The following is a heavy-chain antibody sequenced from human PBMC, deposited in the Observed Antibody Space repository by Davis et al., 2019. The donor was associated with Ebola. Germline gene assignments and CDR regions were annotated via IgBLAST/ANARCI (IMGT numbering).Heavy chain of an antibody. CDR1: GFTSDAYA. Sequence: PGGSLRLSRAASGFTSDAYAMHWVRHAPGKGLEWVSGILWSSGDIGYADSVKGRFTISRDNAKKSLYLEMNNLSAEDTALYYCVRDQWQLRYWGQGILVTVSS. J-gene: IGHJ4*02. V-gene: IGHV3-9*02. D-gene: IGHD6-19*01. CDR3: VRDQWQLRY. CDR2: ILWSSGDI.